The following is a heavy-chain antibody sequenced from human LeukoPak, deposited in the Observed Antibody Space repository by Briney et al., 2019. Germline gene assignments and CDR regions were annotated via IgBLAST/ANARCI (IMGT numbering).Heavy chain of an antibody. V-gene: IGHV4-34*01. CDR2: INHSGST. CDR3: ARGLTVTTGTCFDY. J-gene: IGHJ4*02. CDR1: GGSFSGYY. D-gene: IGHD4-17*01. Sequence: PSETLSLTCAVYGGSFSGYYWSWIRQPPGKGLEWIGEINHSGSTNYNPSLKSRVTISVDTSKNQFSLKLSSVTAADTAVCYCARGLTVTTGTCFDYWGQGTLVTVSS.